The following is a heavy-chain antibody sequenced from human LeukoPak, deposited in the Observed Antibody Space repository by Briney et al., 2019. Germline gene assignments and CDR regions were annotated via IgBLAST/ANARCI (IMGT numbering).Heavy chain of an antibody. CDR3: ARDMDSGWESDAFDI. CDR2: IYTSGST. V-gene: IGHV4-61*02. D-gene: IGHD5-12*01. Sequence: PSQTLSLTCTVSGGSLSSGSYYWSWIRQPAGKGLEWIGRIYTSGSTNYNPSPKSRVTISVDTSKNQFSLKLSSVTAADTAVYYCARDMDSGWESDAFDIWGQGTMVTVSS. J-gene: IGHJ3*02. CDR1: GGSLSSGSYY.